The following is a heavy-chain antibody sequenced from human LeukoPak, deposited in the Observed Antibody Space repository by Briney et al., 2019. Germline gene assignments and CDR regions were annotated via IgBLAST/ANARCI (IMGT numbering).Heavy chain of an antibody. CDR2: IYYSGST. V-gene: IGHV4-59*11. CDR1: GGSFSSHY. J-gene: IGHJ6*03. Sequence: KPSETLSLTCTVSGGSFSSHYWSWIRQPPGKGLEWIGYIYYSGSTNYNPSLKNRVTISVDTSKNQFSLKLSSVTAADTAVYYCARDYSSSSGYYYYYMDVWGKGTTVTVSS. CDR3: ARDYSSSSGYYYYYMDV. D-gene: IGHD6-6*01.